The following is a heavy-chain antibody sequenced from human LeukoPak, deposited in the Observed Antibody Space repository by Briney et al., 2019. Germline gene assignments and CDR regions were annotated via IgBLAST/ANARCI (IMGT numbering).Heavy chain of an antibody. D-gene: IGHD6-13*01. CDR2: IKQDGSEK. CDR3: ARAPSSSNLLVFDF. Sequence: GGSLRLSCAASGFTFSSYWMSWVRQAPGKGLEWVANIKQDGSEKYHVDSVKGRFTISRDNAKNSLYLQMNSLRAEDTALYYCARAPSSSNLLVFDFWGQGTLVTVSS. J-gene: IGHJ4*02. CDR1: GFTFSSYW. V-gene: IGHV3-7*01.